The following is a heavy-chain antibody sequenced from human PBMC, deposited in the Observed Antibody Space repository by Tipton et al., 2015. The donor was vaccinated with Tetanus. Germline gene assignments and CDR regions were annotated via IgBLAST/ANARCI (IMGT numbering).Heavy chain of an antibody. V-gene: IGHV3-11*04. CDR1: GFTFSDYY. Sequence: SLRLSCAASGFTFSDYYMSWIRQAPGKGLEWVSYISSSGSTIYYADSVKGRFTISRDNAKNSLYLQMNSLRAEDTAVYYCAGGNLAVARRTRFQRWGQGTLVTVSS. CDR2: ISSSGSTI. CDR3: AGGNLAVARRTRFQR. J-gene: IGHJ1*01. D-gene: IGHD6-19*01.